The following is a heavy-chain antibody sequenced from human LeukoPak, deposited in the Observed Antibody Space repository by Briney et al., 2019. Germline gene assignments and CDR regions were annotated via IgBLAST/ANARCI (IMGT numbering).Heavy chain of an antibody. V-gene: IGHV1-69*05. CDR1: GGTFSSYA. D-gene: IGHD6-6*01. Sequence: SVKVSCKASGGTFSSYAISWVRQAPGQGLEWMGGIIPIFGTANYAQKFQGRVTITTDESTSTAYMELSSLRSEDTAVYYCARGVEQLAYNWFDPRAREPWSPSPQ. J-gene: IGHJ5*02. CDR2: IIPIFGTA. CDR3: ARGVEQLAYNWFDP.